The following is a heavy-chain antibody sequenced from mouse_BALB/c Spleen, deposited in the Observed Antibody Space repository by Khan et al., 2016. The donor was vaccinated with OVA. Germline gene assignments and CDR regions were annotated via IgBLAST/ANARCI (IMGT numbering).Heavy chain of an antibody. J-gene: IGHJ3*01. V-gene: IGHV5-6*01. CDR3: ATHLTGSFAY. Sequence: MQLEESGGDLAKPGGSLKLSCAASGFTFSPYSMSWVRQTPDKRLEWVATISSDGDYTYYPDSVKGRFNISRDNAKNTAYLQMSSLKSDDTAIYYCATHLTGSFAYWGQGTLVTVSA. D-gene: IGHD4-1*01. CDR1: GFTFSPYS. CDR2: ISSDGDYT.